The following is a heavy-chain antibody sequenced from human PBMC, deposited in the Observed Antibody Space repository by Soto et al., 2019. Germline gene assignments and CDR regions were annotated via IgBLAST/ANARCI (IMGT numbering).Heavy chain of an antibody. J-gene: IGHJ4*02. Sequence: GESLKISCQGSGYSFTSYWISWVRQMPGKGLEWMGRIDPSDFDSDYSPSFQGRVTISIDRSISTAYLQWSSLKASDTAMYYCARSFGASDYFDSWGQATLVTVSS. V-gene: IGHV5-10-1*01. D-gene: IGHD3-10*01. CDR1: GYSFTSYW. CDR2: IDPSDFDS. CDR3: ARSFGASDYFDS.